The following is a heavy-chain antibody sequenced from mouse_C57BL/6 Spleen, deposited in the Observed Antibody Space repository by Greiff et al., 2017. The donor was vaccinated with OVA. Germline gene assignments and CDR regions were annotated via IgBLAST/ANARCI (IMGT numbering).Heavy chain of an antibody. CDR2: IDPSDSYT. Sequence: VQLQQPGAELVKPGASVKLSCKASGYTFTSYWMQWVKQRPGQGLEWIGEIDPSDSYTNYNQKFKGKATLTVDTSSSTAYMQLSSLTSEDSAVYYCARPALDGYYFDYWGQGTTLTVSS. CDR3: ARPALDGYYFDY. D-gene: IGHD2-3*01. CDR1: GYTFTSYW. V-gene: IGHV1-50*01. J-gene: IGHJ2*01.